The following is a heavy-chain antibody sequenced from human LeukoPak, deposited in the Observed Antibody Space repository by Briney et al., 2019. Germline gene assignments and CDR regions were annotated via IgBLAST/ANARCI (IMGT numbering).Heavy chain of an antibody. J-gene: IGHJ3*01. Sequence: GGSLRLSCAASGFTFSDYSINWVRQAPGKGLEWVSSISGSSVYIYYADSVKGRFTISRDNAKNSLYLKMNSLRAEDTAVYYCARDRYSTSLDAFDVWGQGTMVTVSS. CDR3: ARDRYSTSLDAFDV. V-gene: IGHV3-21*01. CDR2: ISGSSVYI. CDR1: GFTFSDYS. D-gene: IGHD6-13*01.